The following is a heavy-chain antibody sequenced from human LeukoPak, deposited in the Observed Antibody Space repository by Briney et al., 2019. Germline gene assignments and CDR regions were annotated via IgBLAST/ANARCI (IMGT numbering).Heavy chain of an antibody. V-gene: IGHV4-61*02. J-gene: IGHJ4*02. D-gene: IGHD6-13*01. CDR2: IYTSGST. CDR1: GGSISSGSYY. Sequence: SQTLSLTCTVSGGSISSGSYYWSWIRQPAGKGLEWIGRIYTSGSTNYNPSLKSRVTISVDTSKNQFSLKLSSVTAADTAVYYCARHSSSSWSFFDYWGQGTLVTVSS. CDR3: ARHSSSSWSFFDY.